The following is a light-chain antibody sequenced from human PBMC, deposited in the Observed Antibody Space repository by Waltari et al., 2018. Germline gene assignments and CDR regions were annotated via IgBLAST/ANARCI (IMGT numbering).Light chain of an antibody. V-gene: IGLV10-54*01. CDR1: SNNVGYQG. Sequence: SKDLRQTATLTCTGNSNNVGYQGAAWLQQHQGHPPKLLSYRNNDRPSGISERFSASRSGNTASLTITGLQPEDEADYYCSAWDSSLSAWVFGGGTKLTVL. CDR3: SAWDSSLSAWV. CDR2: RNN. J-gene: IGLJ3*02.